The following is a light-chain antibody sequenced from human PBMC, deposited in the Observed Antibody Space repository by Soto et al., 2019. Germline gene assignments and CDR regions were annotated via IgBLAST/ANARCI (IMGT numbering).Light chain of an antibody. CDR3: QQRTNWPSIT. CDR2: DAS. Sequence: EIVLTQSPATLSLSPGERATLSCRASRSVSTYLAWYQQKPGQAPRLLISDASNRATGIPARFSGSGSGTDFTLTISSLEPDDFAVYYCQQRTNWPSITFGQGTRLEIK. V-gene: IGKV3-11*01. CDR1: RSVSTY. J-gene: IGKJ5*01.